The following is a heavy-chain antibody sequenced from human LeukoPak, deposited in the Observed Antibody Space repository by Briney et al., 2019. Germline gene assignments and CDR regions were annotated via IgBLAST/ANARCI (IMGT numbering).Heavy chain of an antibody. CDR1: GFKFKSYW. CDR2: VNGDGSKT. V-gene: IGHV3-74*01. Sequence: GGSPRLSCVASGFKFKSYWMHWVRQAPGKGLVWIARVNGDGSKTDYADSVKGRFVTSRDNAKDTLYRQVGSLTAEDTAVYFCTRGMLDYYDSSGFSSTDYWGQGTLVTVSS. D-gene: IGHD3-22*01. CDR3: TRGMLDYYDSSGFSSTDY. J-gene: IGHJ4*02.